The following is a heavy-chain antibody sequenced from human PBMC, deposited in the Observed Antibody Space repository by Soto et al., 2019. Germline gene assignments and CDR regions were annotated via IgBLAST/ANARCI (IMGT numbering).Heavy chain of an antibody. CDR3: ARAVSIPGSTRPNWFDP. CDR2: ISAYNGNT. J-gene: IGHJ5*02. CDR1: GYTFTSYG. Sequence: ASVKVSCKASGYTFTSYGISWVRQAPGQGLEWMGWISAYNGNTNYAQKLQGRVTMTTDTSTSTAYMELRSLRSDDTAVYYCARAVSIPGSTRPNWFDPWGQGTLVTVSS. V-gene: IGHV1-18*04. D-gene: IGHD2-2*02.